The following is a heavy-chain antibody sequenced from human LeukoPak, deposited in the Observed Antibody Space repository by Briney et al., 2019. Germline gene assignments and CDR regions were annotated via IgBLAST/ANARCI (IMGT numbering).Heavy chain of an antibody. CDR3: ARDGGSYDY. V-gene: IGHV3-30-3*01. J-gene: IGHJ4*02. CDR1: GFTFSSYA. D-gene: IGHD1-26*01. Sequence: GGSLSLSCAASGFTFSSYAMHWVRQAPGKGLEWVAVISYDGSNKYYADSVKGRFTISRDNSKNTLYLQMNSLRAEDTAVYYCARDGGSYDYWGQGTLVTVSS. CDR2: ISYDGSNK.